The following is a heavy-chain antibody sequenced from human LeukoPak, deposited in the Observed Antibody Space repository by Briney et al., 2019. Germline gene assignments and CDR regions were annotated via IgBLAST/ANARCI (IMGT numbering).Heavy chain of an antibody. CDR3: ARAGLYQLLWAFDY. CDR1: GFTFSSHS. CDR2: ISSSSYYI. D-gene: IGHD2-2*01. J-gene: IGHJ4*02. Sequence: GGSLRLSCAVSGFTFSSHSMNWVRQAPGKGLEWVSSISSSSYYIHYADSVKGRFTISRDDAKNSLYLQMNNLRAEDTAVYYCARAGLYQLLWAFDYWGQGNLVTVSS. V-gene: IGHV3-21*01.